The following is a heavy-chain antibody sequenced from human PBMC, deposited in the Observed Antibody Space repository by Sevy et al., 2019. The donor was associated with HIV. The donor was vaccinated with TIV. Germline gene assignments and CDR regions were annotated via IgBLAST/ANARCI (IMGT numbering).Heavy chain of an antibody. CDR1: GDSITSTNSY. CDR3: ARHLSESSVDYFFTELTNYYFDY. CDR2: IYYSGRT. V-gene: IGHV4-39*01. J-gene: IGHJ4*02. D-gene: IGHD4-17*01. Sequence: SETLSLTCTVSGDSITSTNSYWGWIRQPPGKGLEWIGSIYYSGRTSYNPSLKSRVTISVDTSNNQFSLKLSSETDADMALYYCARHLSESSVDYFFTELTNYYFDYWGQGTLVTVSS.